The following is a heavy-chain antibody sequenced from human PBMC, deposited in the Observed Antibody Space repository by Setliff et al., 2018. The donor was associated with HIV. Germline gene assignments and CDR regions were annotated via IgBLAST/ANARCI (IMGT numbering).Heavy chain of an antibody. D-gene: IGHD2-8*02. CDR2: INHSGRT. CDR1: GGSFSDYY. Sequence: SETLSLTCAVYGGSFSDYYWSWIRQPPGKGLEWIGEINHSGRTIQSPSLGSRVTISIDTSKNQFSLKLSSVSAADTAVYYCARVSKTYWYSIFRNYYYHMDVWGKGTTVTVSS. CDR3: ARVSKTYWYSIFRNYYYHMDV. J-gene: IGHJ6*03. V-gene: IGHV4-34*01.